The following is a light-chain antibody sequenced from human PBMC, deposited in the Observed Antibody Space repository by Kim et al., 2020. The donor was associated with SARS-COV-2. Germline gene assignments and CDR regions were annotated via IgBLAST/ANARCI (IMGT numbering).Light chain of an antibody. Sequence: QSALTQPASVSGSPGQSITISCTGTSSDVGGYNYVSWYQQHPGKAPKLMIYDVSKRPSGVSNRFSGSKSGNTASLTISGLQAEDEADYYCSSYTSSSTVWVFGGGTKLTVL. CDR1: SSDVGGYNY. CDR2: DVS. J-gene: IGLJ3*02. V-gene: IGLV2-14*01. CDR3: SSYTSSSTVWV.